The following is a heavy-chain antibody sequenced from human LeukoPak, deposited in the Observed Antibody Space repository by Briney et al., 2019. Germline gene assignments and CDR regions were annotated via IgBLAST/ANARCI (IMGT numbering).Heavy chain of an antibody. V-gene: IGHV3-21*01. J-gene: IGHJ6*04. Sequence: GGSLRLSCAASGFTFSDYGMTWVRRAPGKGLEWVSSISSSSSYIYYADSVKGRFTISRDNAKNSLYLQMNSLRAEDMAVYYCARDPGGYSSGGELDVWGKGTTVTVSS. CDR3: ARDPGGYSSGGELDV. CDR2: ISSSSSYI. D-gene: IGHD6-19*01. CDR1: GFTFSDYG.